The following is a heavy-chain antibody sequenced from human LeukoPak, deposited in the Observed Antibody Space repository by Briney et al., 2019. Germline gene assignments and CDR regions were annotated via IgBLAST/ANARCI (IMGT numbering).Heavy chain of an antibody. CDR3: ARESRSKQYSSGWYDYYYYYMDV. CDR2: IYYNWST. CDR1: GGSISSYH. Sequence: PSETLSLTCTVSGGSISSYHWSWIRQPPGKGLEWIGYIYYNWSTNYSPSLKSRVTISVDTSKNQFSLKLSSVTAADTAVYYCARESRSKQYSSGWYDYYYYYMDVWGKGTTVTVSS. V-gene: IGHV4-59*01. J-gene: IGHJ6*03. D-gene: IGHD6-19*01.